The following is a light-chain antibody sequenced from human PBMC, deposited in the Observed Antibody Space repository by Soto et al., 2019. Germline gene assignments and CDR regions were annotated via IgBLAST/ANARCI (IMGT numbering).Light chain of an antibody. CDR1: SSDVGSYNL. J-gene: IGLJ1*01. CDR2: EVS. V-gene: IGLV2-23*02. Sequence: ALTQPASVSGSPGQSITLSCTGTSSDVGSYNLVSWYQQHPGKAPKLMIYEVSKRPSGVSNRFSGSKSGNTASLTISGLQAEDEADYYCCSYAGSSTYVFGTGTKLTVL. CDR3: CSYAGSSTYV.